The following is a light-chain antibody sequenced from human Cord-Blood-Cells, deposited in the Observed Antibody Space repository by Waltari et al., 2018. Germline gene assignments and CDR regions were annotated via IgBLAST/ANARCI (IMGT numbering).Light chain of an antibody. CDR1: QSLSSN. CDR2: GAS. J-gene: IGKJ1*01. CDR3: QQYNNWPPWT. Sequence: EIVMTQSPPTLSVSPGERATLSCRASQSLSSNLAWYQQKPGQAPRLLIYGASTRATGIPARFSGSGSGTEFTLTISSLQSEDFAVYYCQQYNNWPPWTFGQGTKVEIK. V-gene: IGKV3-15*01.